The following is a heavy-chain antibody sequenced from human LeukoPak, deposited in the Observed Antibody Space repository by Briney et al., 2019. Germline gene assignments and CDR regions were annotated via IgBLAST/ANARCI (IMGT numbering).Heavy chain of an antibody. Sequence: GGALRVSSAASGFTFSPFAMNSVCQALRKGLGWVSSIISSSTYIYYADSVKGRCTISRDNAENSLYLQMNSLRAEDTAVYYCARTRYYDILTGNILGSPPDYWGQGALVTASS. CDR1: GFTFSPFA. CDR2: IISSSTYI. D-gene: IGHD3-9*01. V-gene: IGHV3-21*01. CDR3: ARTRYYDILTGNILGSPPDY. J-gene: IGHJ4*02.